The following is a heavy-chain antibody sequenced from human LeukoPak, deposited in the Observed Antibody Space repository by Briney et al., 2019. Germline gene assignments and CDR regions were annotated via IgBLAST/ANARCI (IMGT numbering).Heavy chain of an antibody. V-gene: IGHV3-74*01. D-gene: IGHD3-10*01. CDR1: GFSFSVYW. J-gene: IGHJ6*03. CDR3: ARGPYASGSYGRRGWVHYMDV. Sequence: GGSLRLSCAASGFSFSVYWMHWVRQAPGKGPVWVSRIKTDGSITDYADFVKGRFTISRDNAKNTLYLQMNSLRAEDTAVYYCARGPYASGSYGRRGWVHYMDVWGKGTTVTISS. CDR2: IKTDGSIT.